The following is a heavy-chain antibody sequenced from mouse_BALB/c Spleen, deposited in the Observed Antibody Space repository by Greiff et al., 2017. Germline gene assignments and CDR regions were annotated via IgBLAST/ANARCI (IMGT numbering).Heavy chain of an antibody. V-gene: IGHV2-6-7*01. J-gene: IGHJ4*01. Sequence: VQLQQSGPGLVAPSQSLSITCTVSGFSLTGYGVNWVRQPPGKGLEWLGMIWGDGSTDYNSALKSRLSISKDNSTSQVFLKMNSLQTDDTARYYCAGDEGYYGNYGAMDYWGQGTSVTVSS. CDR1: GFSLTGYG. CDR2: IWGDGST. D-gene: IGHD2-1*01. CDR3: AGDEGYYGNYGAMDY.